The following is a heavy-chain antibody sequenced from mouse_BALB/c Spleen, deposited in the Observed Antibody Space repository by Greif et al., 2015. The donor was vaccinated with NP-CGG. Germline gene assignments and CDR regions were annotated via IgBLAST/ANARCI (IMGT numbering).Heavy chain of an antibody. CDR2: LSYSGST. J-gene: IGHJ2*01. V-gene: IGHV3-8*02. CDR1: GDSITSGY. D-gene: IGHD1-1*01. CDR3: ARYYYGSSYYFDY. Sequence: EVQLQQSGPSLVKPSQTLSLTCSVTGDSITSGYWNWIRKFPGNKLEYMGYLSYSGSTYYNPSLKSRISITRDTSKNQYYLQLNSVTTEDTATYYCARYYYGSSYYFDYWGQGTTLTVSS.